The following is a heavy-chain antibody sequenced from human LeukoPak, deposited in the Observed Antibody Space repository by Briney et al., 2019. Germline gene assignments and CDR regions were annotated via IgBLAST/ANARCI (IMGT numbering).Heavy chain of an antibody. CDR3: AASLAPGYGMDV. V-gene: IGHV1-58*02. CDR1: GFTFSSSA. CDR2: IVVGGGNT. D-gene: IGHD3-10*01. Sequence: ASLKLSCKASGFTFSSSAMQWVRQAPGQRLEWVGWIVVGGGNTNYAQKVQERVTITRDMSTSTAYMELSSLRSEDTAVYYCAASLAPGYGMDVWGQGTTVTVSS. J-gene: IGHJ6*02.